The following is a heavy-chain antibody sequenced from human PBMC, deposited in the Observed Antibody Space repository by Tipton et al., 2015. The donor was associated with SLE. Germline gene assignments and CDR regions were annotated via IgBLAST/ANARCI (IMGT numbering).Heavy chain of an antibody. V-gene: IGHV3-30*04. CDR1: GFTFSSYA. D-gene: IGHD3-22*01. Sequence: SLRLSCAASGFTFSSYAMHWVRQAPGKGLEWVAVISYDGSNKYYADSVKGRFTISRDNSKNTLYLQMNSLRAEDTAVYYCARDISSSGYYPGLGYWGQGTLVTASS. J-gene: IGHJ4*02. CDR2: ISYDGSNK. CDR3: ARDISSSGYYPGLGY.